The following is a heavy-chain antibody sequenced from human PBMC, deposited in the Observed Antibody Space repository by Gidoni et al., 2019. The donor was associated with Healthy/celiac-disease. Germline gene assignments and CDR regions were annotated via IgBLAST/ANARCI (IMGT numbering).Heavy chain of an antibody. CDR2: IIPIFGTA. D-gene: IGHD3-16*01. Sequence: QVQLVQSGAAVKKPGSSVKVSCKASGDTFSSYAISWVRQDPGPGLEWMGGIIPIFGTANYAQKFQGRVTITADESTSKAYMELSSLRSEDTAVYYCARGTLEEEVSLDYWGQGTLVTVSS. CDR1: GDTFSSYA. J-gene: IGHJ4*02. CDR3: ARGTLEEEVSLDY. V-gene: IGHV1-69*01.